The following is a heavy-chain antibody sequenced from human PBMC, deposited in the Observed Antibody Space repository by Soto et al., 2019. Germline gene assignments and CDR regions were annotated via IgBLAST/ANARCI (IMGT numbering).Heavy chain of an antibody. CDR3: ARDFYQYDDSGYYDDVFDI. CDR1: GYTFTSYG. Sequence: QGQLVQSGVEVKKPGASVKVSCKASGYTFTSYGISWVRQAPRQGLEWMGWISGYNGDTNYAQNLRGRVTITTDTSTRTAYMEMRSLRSDDTAFYYCARDFYQYDDSGYYDDVFDIWGQGTTVIVSS. J-gene: IGHJ3*02. CDR2: ISGYNGDT. D-gene: IGHD3-22*01. V-gene: IGHV1-18*01.